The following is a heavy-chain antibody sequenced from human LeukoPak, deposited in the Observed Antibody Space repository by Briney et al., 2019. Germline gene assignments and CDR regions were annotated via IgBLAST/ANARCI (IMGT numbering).Heavy chain of an antibody. V-gene: IGHV4-59*13. Sequence: SKTLSLTCTVSGGSISSYYWSWIRQPPGKGLEWIGYIYYSGSTNYNPSLKSRVTISVDTSKNQFSLKLSSVTAADTAVYYCARGPGGYGGNGGGHYWGQGTLVTVSS. CDR1: GGSISSYY. CDR2: IYYSGST. J-gene: IGHJ4*02. CDR3: ARGPGGYGGNGGGHY. D-gene: IGHD4-23*01.